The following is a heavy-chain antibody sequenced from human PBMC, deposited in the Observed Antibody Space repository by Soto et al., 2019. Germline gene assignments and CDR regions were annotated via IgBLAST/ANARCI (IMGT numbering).Heavy chain of an antibody. Sequence: EVQLVQSGAEVKKPGESLKISCKGSGYSFTSYWIGWVRQMPGKGLEWMGIIYPGDSDTRYSPPFQGQVTISADKPTSTAYLQWSSLKASDTAMYYCARHVVWFGELSGAEAKKNYYYYYMDVWGKGTTVTVSS. CDR2: IYPGDSDT. CDR1: GYSFTSYW. CDR3: ARHVVWFGELSGAEAKKNYYYYYMDV. V-gene: IGHV5-51*04. J-gene: IGHJ6*03. D-gene: IGHD3-10*01.